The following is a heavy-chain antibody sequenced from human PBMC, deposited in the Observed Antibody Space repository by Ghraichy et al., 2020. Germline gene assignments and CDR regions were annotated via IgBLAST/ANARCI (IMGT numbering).Heavy chain of an antibody. CDR3: ASEWPPYYYGSGSYYNVGGFDY. V-gene: IGHV4-59*01. D-gene: IGHD3-10*01. Sequence: SETLSLTCTVSGGSISSYYWSWIRQPPGKGLEWIGYIYYSGSTNYNPSLKSRVTISVDTSKNQFSLKLSSVTAADTAVYYCASEWPPYYYGSGSYYNVGGFDYWGQGTLVTVSS. J-gene: IGHJ4*02. CDR2: IYYSGST. CDR1: GGSISSYY.